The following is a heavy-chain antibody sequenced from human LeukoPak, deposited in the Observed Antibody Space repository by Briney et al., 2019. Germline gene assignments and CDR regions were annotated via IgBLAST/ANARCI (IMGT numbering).Heavy chain of an antibody. D-gene: IGHD3-9*01. CDR1: GFTFSGSA. V-gene: IGHV3-73*01. J-gene: IGHJ4*02. CDR3: TRQTYDILTGYYTFDY. Sequence: GGSLRLSCAASGFTFSGSAMHWVRQASGKGLEWVGRIRSKANSYATAYAASVKGRFTISRDDSKNTAYLQMNSLKTEDTAVYYCTRQTYDILTGYYTFDYWDQGTLVTVS. CDR2: IRSKANSYAT.